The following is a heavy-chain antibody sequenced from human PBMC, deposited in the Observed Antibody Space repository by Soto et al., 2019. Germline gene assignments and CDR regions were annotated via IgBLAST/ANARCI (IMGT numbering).Heavy chain of an antibody. CDR3: ARAHTAMVDFDY. CDR1: GGSFSGYY. J-gene: IGHJ4*02. CDR2: INHSGST. D-gene: IGHD5-18*01. Sequence: SETLSLTCAVYGGSFSGYYWSWIRQPPGKGLEWIGEINHSGSTNYNPSLKSRVTISVDTSKNQFSLKLSSVTAADTAVYYCARAHTAMVDFDYWGQGTLVTVSS. V-gene: IGHV4-34*01.